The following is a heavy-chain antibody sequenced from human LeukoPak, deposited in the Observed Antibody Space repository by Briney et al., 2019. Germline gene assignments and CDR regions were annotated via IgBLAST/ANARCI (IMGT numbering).Heavy chain of an antibody. V-gene: IGHV4-59*11. Sequence: PSETLSLTCSVSGVSITSLYWSWVRQPPGKGLEYVGYVHQTGVTNYNPSLRGRVTVSMDTSKNQFSLKLYSVTAADTAVYYCVRSATIAVFRYGMDVWGQGTTVTVSS. CDR1: GVSITSLY. D-gene: IGHD5-24*01. J-gene: IGHJ6*02. CDR2: VHQTGVT. CDR3: VRSATIAVFRYGMDV.